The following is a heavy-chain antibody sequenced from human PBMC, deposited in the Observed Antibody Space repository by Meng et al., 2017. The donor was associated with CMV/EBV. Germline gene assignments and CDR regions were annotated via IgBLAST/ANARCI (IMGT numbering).Heavy chain of an antibody. CDR2: ISYDGSNK. CDR1: GFTFSSYA. V-gene: IGHV3-30-3*01. D-gene: IGHD5-12*01. CDR3: ARDRGSGRFDP. Sequence: QVQLVGSGGGGVQPGRSLRLSCAASGFTFSSYAMHWVRQAPGKGLEWVAVISYDGSNKYYADSVKGRFTISRDNSKNTLYLQMNSLRAEDTAVYYCARDRGSGRFDPWGQGTLVTVSS. J-gene: IGHJ5*02.